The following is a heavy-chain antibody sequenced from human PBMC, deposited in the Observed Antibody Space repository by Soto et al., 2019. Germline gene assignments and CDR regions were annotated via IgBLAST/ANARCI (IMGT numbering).Heavy chain of an antibody. D-gene: IGHD3-3*01. Sequence: QVQLVESGGGVAQPGRSLRLSCAAPGFTFSSYGMHWVCQAPGKGLEWVAVISYDGSNKYYADSVKGRFTISRDNSKNTLYLQMNSLRAEDTAVYYCAKDVLRFLEWLAFYGMDVWGQGTTVTVSS. CDR1: GFTFSSYG. J-gene: IGHJ6*02. CDR3: AKDVLRFLEWLAFYGMDV. CDR2: ISYDGSNK. V-gene: IGHV3-30*18.